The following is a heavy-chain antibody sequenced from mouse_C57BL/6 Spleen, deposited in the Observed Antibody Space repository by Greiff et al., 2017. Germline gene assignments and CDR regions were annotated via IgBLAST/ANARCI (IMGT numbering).Heavy chain of an antibody. Sequence: QVQLQQPGAELVMPGASVKLSCKASGYTFTSYWMHWVKQRPGQGLEWIGEIDPSDSYTNYNQKFKGKSTLTVDKSSSTAYMRRSGQTAEEAAVYYCARYLGGYFDVWGTGTTVTVSS. V-gene: IGHV1-69*01. CDR3: ARYLGGYFDV. CDR2: IDPSDSYT. CDR1: GYTFTSYW. J-gene: IGHJ1*03.